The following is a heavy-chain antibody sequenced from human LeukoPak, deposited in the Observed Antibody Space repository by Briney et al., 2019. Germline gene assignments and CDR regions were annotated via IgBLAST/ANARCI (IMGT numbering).Heavy chain of an antibody. CDR1: CSSFTSYW. D-gene: IGHD6-13*01. J-gene: IGHJ4*02. Sequence: GASLQISSQGSCSSFTSYWIGWVRPLPGKGLEWMGIIYPGDSDTKYSPSFQGQVTISADKSISTAYLQWSSLKASDTAMYYCARRSSSWDRYDNWGQGTLVTVSS. CDR2: IYPGDSDT. V-gene: IGHV5-51*01. CDR3: ARRSSSWDRYDN.